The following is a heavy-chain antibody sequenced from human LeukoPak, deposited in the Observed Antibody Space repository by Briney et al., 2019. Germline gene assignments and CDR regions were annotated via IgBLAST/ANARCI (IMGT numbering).Heavy chain of an antibody. D-gene: IGHD3-3*01. CDR1: GGTFSSYA. J-gene: IGHJ6*03. Sequence: VASVKVSRKASGGTFSSYAISWVRQAPGQGLEWMGGIIPIFGTANYAQKFQGRVTITTDESTSTAYMELSSLRSEDTAVYYCARGGSDYDVWSGYRYYYYMDVWGKGTTVTVSS. CDR2: IIPIFGTA. V-gene: IGHV1-69*05. CDR3: ARGGSDYDVWSGYRYYYYMDV.